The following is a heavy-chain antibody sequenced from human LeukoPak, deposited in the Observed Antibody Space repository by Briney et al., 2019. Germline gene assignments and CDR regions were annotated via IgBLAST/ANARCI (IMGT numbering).Heavy chain of an antibody. CDR1: GYPFTSYD. D-gene: IGHD2-2*01. V-gene: IGHV1-8*01. J-gene: IGHJ5*02. CDR3: ARGLTDIVVVPAAMGGGSWFDP. Sequence: ASVKVSCKASGYPFTSYDINWVRQATGQGLEWMGWMNPNSGNTGYAQEFQGRVTMTRNTSISTAYMELSSLRSEDTAVYYCARGLTDIVVVPAAMGGGSWFDPWGQGTLVTVSS. CDR2: MNPNSGNT.